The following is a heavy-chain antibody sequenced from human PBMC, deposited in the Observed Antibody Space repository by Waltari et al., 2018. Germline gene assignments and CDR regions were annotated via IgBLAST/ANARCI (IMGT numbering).Heavy chain of an antibody. V-gene: IGHV5-10-1*03. Sequence: EVQLVQSGAEVKKPGESLRISCKGSGYRFTAYWILWGRQMPGKGLEWVARIDPRDSSTVYNSSFQGHVTVSADKSISTAYLQWSSLKASDTAMYFCARRVVREPFDHWGQGTLVTVSS. D-gene: IGHD3-10*02. J-gene: IGHJ4*02. CDR1: GYRFTAYW. CDR3: ARRVVREPFDH. CDR2: IDPRDSST.